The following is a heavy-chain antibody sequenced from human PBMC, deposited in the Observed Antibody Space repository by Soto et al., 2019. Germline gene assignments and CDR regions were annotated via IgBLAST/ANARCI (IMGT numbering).Heavy chain of an antibody. V-gene: IGHV1-18*01. D-gene: IGHD4-17*01. Sequence: QVQLVQSGAEVKKPGASVKVSCKASGYTFNTYGTTWVRQAPGQGLEWMGWISAYNGNTNYTQKFQGRVTMTTDTSTXKATMXXRSLRSDDTAVYYCARSPPTTTVTTAQYYFYNLDVWGQGTTVTVSS. CDR3: ARSPPTTTVTTAQYYFYNLDV. J-gene: IGHJ6*02. CDR2: ISAYNGNT. CDR1: GYTFNTYG.